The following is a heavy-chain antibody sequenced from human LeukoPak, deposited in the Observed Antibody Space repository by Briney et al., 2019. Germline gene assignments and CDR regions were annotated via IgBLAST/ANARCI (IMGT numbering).Heavy chain of an antibody. V-gene: IGHV4-34*01. CDR2: INHSGST. Sequence: SETLSLTCAVYGGSFSGYYWSWIRQPPGKGLEWIGEINHSGSTNYNPSLKSRVTISVDTSKNQFSLKLSSVTAADTAVYYCARPNYYDSSGYYSGWCFDLWGRGTLVTVSS. CDR3: ARPNYYDSSGYYSGWCFDL. CDR1: GGSFSGYY. D-gene: IGHD3-22*01. J-gene: IGHJ2*01.